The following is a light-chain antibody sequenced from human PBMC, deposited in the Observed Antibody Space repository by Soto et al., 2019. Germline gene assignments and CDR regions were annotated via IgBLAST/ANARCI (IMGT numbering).Light chain of an antibody. CDR1: QTIGTS. Sequence: DIQMTQSPSSLSGSVGDRVTICCRASQTIGTSLHWYQQQPGTAPRLLISRASSVGSGVPPRFSGSGSGRDFTLTISSLRPEDIGTYFCQQTYNIPWTFGPGTRVEI. CDR3: QQTYNIPWT. CDR2: RAS. J-gene: IGKJ1*01. V-gene: IGKV1-39*01.